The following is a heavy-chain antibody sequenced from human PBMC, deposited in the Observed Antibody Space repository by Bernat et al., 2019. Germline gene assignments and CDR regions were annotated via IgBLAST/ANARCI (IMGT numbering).Heavy chain of an antibody. D-gene: IGHD3-10*01. J-gene: IGHJ4*02. CDR3: ARDSTDTPVADVLLWFGRFDY. CDR1: GGTFSSYA. Sequence: QVQLVQSGAEVKKPGSSVKVSCKASGGTFSSYAISWVRQAPGQGLEWMGGIIPIFGTANYAQKFQGRVTITADESTSTAYMELSSLRSEDTAVYYCARDSTDTPVADVLLWFGRFDYWGQGPLVTVSS. V-gene: IGHV1-69*01. CDR2: IIPIFGTA.